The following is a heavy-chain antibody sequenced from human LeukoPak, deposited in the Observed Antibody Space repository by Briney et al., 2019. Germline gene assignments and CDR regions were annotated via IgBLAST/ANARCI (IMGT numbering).Heavy chain of an antibody. Sequence: GGSLTLSCAASGFTYSSYAMSWVRQAPGKGVEWVSIISGSGSITYYANSGKGRFSISRDSSKNTMYMQMNSPRGEDTAVYYCARGGSQPITMHVFDYWGQGTLVSVSS. CDR1: GFTYSSYA. CDR2: ISGSGSIT. J-gene: IGHJ4*02. CDR3: ARGGSQPITMHVFDY. D-gene: IGHD3-10*01. V-gene: IGHV3-23*01.